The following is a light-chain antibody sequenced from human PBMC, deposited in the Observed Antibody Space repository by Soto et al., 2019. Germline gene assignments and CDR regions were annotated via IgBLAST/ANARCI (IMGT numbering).Light chain of an antibody. J-gene: IGKJ4*01. V-gene: IGKV3-15*01. CDR3: QRYNNCPLT. Sequence: EIVLTQSPAALSVSPGEKVTLSCRASKGLGSTLAWYQQKPGQTPRLRIYDSSTRAIGIPTRFSRSRSWTEFTLTINGLQSEDFAVYYCQRYNNCPLTFGGGTKV. CDR1: KGLGST. CDR2: DSS.